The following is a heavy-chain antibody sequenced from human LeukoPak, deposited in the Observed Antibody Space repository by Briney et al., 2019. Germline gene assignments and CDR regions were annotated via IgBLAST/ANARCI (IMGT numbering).Heavy chain of an antibody. V-gene: IGHV3-23*01. Sequence: GGSLRLSCAASGLTFSSFAMTWVRQAPGKGLEWVSGISGSGSTTYYADSVKGRFTISRDNSKNTLYLQMNCLRVEDTAIYYCAKGGRWDYYDSSHWGQGTMVTVSS. CDR3: AKGGRWDYYDSSH. CDR1: GLTFSSFA. CDR2: ISGSGSTT. D-gene: IGHD3-22*01. J-gene: IGHJ3*01.